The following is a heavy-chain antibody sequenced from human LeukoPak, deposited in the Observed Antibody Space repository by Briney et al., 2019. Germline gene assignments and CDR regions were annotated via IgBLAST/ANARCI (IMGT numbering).Heavy chain of an antibody. CDR1: GGSISSYY. CDR3: ARDLVNYFDY. J-gene: IGHJ4*02. V-gene: IGHV4-59*01. D-gene: IGHD2-21*01. Sequence: SETLSLTCSVSGGSISSYYWSWIRQPPGKGLEWIGCIYYSGSTNYNPSLKSRVIISVDTSKSQFSLRLSSVTAADTAVYYCARDLVNYFDYWGQGTLVTVSS. CDR2: IYYSGST.